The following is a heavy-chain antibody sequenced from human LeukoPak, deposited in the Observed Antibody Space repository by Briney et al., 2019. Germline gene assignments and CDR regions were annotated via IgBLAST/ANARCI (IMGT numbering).Heavy chain of an antibody. V-gene: IGHV4-34*01. D-gene: IGHD2-2*01. CDR1: GGSFSGYY. J-gene: IGHJ6*04. Sequence: SETLSLTCAVYGGSFSGYYWSWIRQPPGKGLEWIGEINHSGSTNYNPSLKSRVTISVDTSKNQFSLKLSSVTAADTAVYCCARGFYCSSTSCWSGMDVWGKGTTVTVSS. CDR2: INHSGST. CDR3: ARGFYCSSTSCWSGMDV.